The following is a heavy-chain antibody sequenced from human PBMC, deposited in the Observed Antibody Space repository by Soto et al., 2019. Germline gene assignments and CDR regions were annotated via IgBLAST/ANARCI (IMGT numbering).Heavy chain of an antibody. CDR1: GFTFSSYA. CDR3: AKTSSGWFSAFDI. Sequence: EVQLLESGGGLVQPGGSLRLSCAASGFTFSSYAMSWVRQAPGKGLEWVSVISGSGGTTYYADSVNGRFTFSRDNSKNTLYLQMNSLRAEDTAVYYCAKTSSGWFSAFDIWGQGTMVTVSS. J-gene: IGHJ3*02. CDR2: ISGSGGTT. D-gene: IGHD6-13*01. V-gene: IGHV3-23*01.